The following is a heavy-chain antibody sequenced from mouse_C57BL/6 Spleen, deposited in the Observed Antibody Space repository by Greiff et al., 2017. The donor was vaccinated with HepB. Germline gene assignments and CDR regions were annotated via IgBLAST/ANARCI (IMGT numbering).Heavy chain of an antibody. V-gene: IGHV1-15*01. CDR1: GYTFTDYE. CDR3: TRPFTTVVATKAWFAY. Sequence: VQLQQSGAELVRPGASVTLSCKASGYTFTDYEMHWVKQTPVHGLEWIGAIDPETGGTAYNQKFKGKAILTADKSSSTAYMELRSLTSEDSAVYYCTRPFTTVVATKAWFAYWGQGTLVTVSA. J-gene: IGHJ3*01. CDR2: IDPETGGT. D-gene: IGHD1-1*01.